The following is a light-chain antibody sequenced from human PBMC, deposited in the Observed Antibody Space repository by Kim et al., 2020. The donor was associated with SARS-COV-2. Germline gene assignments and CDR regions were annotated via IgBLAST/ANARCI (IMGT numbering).Light chain of an antibody. CDR1: SGSLASNY. J-gene: IGLJ3*02. Sequence: GKTVTISCTGRSGSLASNYVQWYQQRPGSAPTTVIYEDNQRPSGVPERFSGSIDSSSNSASLTIAGLKTEDEADYYCQSYDSSTWVFGGGTQLTVL. V-gene: IGLV6-57*02. CDR3: QSYDSSTWV. CDR2: EDN.